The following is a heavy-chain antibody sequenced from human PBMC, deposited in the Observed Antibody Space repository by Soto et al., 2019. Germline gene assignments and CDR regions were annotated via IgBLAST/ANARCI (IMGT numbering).Heavy chain of an antibody. J-gene: IGHJ4*02. D-gene: IGHD6-19*01. CDR2: ISAYNGNT. V-gene: IGHV1-18*01. Sequence: ASVKVSCTASGYTFTSYGISWVRQAPGQGLEWMGWISAYNGNTNYAQKLQGRVTMTTDTSTSTAYMELRSLRSDDTAVYYCARELAIAVAGTDFDYWGQGTLVTVSS. CDR1: GYTFTSYG. CDR3: ARELAIAVAGTDFDY.